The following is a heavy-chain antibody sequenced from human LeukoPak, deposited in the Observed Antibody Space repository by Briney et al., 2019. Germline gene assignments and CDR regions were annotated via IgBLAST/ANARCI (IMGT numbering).Heavy chain of an antibody. V-gene: IGHV1-2*02. D-gene: IGHD4-17*01. Sequence: ASVKVSCKASGYTLTDYYMHWVRQAPGQGLEWMGWISPKNGGTDYAQKFQGRVTMTRDTSVNTAYMELTSLRSDDTAVYFWARRTTVTSGFEYWGQGTLVTVSS. CDR1: GYTLTDYY. CDR2: ISPKNGGT. CDR3: ARRTTVTSGFEY. J-gene: IGHJ4*02.